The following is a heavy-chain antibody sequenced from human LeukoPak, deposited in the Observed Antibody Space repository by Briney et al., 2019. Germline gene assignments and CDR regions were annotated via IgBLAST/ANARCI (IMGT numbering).Heavy chain of an antibody. V-gene: IGHV3-30*04. CDR2: IPFEGSNK. CDR1: RFTFSSYA. D-gene: IGHD3-22*01. J-gene: IGHJ4*02. Sequence: GGSLRLSCAASRFTFSSYAMHWVRQAPGKGLEWVAVIPFEGSNKYCADCVKGRFTNSRDNSKNTLYLQMNSRRAEDTAVYYCARGANYYDSSGYSYNFDYWGQGTLVTVSS. CDR3: ARGANYYDSSGYSYNFDY.